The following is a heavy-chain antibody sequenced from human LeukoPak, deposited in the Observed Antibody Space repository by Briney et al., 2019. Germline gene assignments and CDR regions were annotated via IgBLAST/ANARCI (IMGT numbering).Heavy chain of an antibody. CDR1: GFTFSSYA. V-gene: IGHV3-30-3*01. D-gene: IGHD3-10*01. CDR2: ISYDGSNK. J-gene: IGHJ4*02. CDR3: ARDSGGFSGSIDY. Sequence: PGGSLRLSCAASGFTFSSYAMHWVRQAPGKGLEWVAVISYDGSNKYYADSVKGRFTISRDNSKNTLYLQMNSLRAEDTAVYYCARDSGGFSGSIDYWGQGTLVTVS.